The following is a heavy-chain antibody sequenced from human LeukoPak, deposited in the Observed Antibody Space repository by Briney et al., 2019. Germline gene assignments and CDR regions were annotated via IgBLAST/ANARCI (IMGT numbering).Heavy chain of an antibody. V-gene: IGHV4-34*01. CDR3: ARVFRKWLLLNAFDI. CDR1: GGSFSGYY. J-gene: IGHJ3*02. D-gene: IGHD3-22*01. Sequence: SETLSLTCAVYGGSFSGYYWSWIRQPPGKGLEWIGEINHSGSTNYNPSLKSRVTISVDTSKNQFSLKLSSVTAADTAVYYCARVFRKWLLLNAFDIWGQGTMVTVSS. CDR2: INHSGST.